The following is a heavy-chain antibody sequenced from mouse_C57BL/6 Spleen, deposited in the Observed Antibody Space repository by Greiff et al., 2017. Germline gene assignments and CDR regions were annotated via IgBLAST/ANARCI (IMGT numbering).Heavy chain of an antibody. CDR3: AKGNYYGSPYAMDY. CDR1: GFTFSDYG. D-gene: IGHD1-1*01. Sequence: EVNLVESGGGLVKPGGSLKLSCAASGFTFSDYGMHWVRQAPEKGLEWVAYISSGSSTIYYADTVKGRFTIARDNAKNTLFLQMTSLRSEDTAMYYCAKGNYYGSPYAMDYWGQGTSVTVSS. V-gene: IGHV5-17*01. CDR2: ISSGSSTI. J-gene: IGHJ4*01.